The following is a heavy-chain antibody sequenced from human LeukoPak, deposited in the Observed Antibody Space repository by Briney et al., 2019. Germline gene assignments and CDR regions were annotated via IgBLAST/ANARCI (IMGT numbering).Heavy chain of an antibody. CDR2: IIPIFGTA. D-gene: IGHD3-22*01. V-gene: IGHV1-69*01. CDR1: GGTFSSYA. Sequence: VASVKVSCKASGGTFSSYAISWVRQAPGQGLEWMGGIIPIFGTANYAQKFQGRVTITADESTSTAYMELSSLRSEDTAVYYCARDIYYDSTNWYFDLWGRGTLVTVSS. J-gene: IGHJ2*01. CDR3: ARDIYYDSTNWYFDL.